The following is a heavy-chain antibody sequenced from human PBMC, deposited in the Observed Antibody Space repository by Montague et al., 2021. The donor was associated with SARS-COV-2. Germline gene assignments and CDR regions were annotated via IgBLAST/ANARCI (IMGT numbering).Heavy chain of an antibody. CDR1: GGHVSNTWYY. CDR3: ANDARLCSHSNCQISFDFDP. J-gene: IGHJ5*02. CDR2: VTYDGRT. D-gene: IGHD3-16*02. V-gene: IGHV4-39*01. Sequence: SETLSLTCTVSGGHVSNTWYYWAWIRQPPGKGLEWIGSVTYDGRTYFSPSLKSRVTVSIDASRNQLSLKLSSATAADTAMYYCANDARLCSHSNCQISFDFDPWGQGILVTVSS.